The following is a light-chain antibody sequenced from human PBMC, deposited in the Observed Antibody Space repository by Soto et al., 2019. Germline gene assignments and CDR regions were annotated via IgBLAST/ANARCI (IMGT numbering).Light chain of an antibody. Sequence: AIQMTQSPSSVSASLGDRVTITCRASQDIGNDLAWYQQRPGHAPKLLIYAASSLQSGLPSRFSGGGSGTDFTLTINNLQPGDIATYYCLQDYNFPLTFGGGTKVEIK. V-gene: IGKV1-6*01. CDR3: LQDYNFPLT. CDR1: QDIGND. CDR2: AAS. J-gene: IGKJ4*01.